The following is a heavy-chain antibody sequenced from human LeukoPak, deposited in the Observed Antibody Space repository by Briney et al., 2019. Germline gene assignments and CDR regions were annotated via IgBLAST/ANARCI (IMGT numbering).Heavy chain of an antibody. V-gene: IGHV3-48*03. CDR3: ARLGIEGHFDY. CDR1: GFTSSSYE. D-gene: IGHD1-26*01. J-gene: IGHJ4*02. CDR2: ISSSGSTI. Sequence: GGSLRLSCAASGFTSSSYEMNWVRQAPGKGLEGVSYISSSGSTIYYADSVKGRFTISRDNAKNSLYLQMNSLRAEDTAVYYCARLGIEGHFDYWGQGTLVTVSS.